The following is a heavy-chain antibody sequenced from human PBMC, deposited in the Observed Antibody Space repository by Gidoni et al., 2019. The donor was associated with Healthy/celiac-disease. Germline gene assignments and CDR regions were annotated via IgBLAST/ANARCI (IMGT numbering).Heavy chain of an antibody. CDR3: AKSGGQWLAWNCFDP. V-gene: IGHV3-23*01. CDR1: GFTFSRYA. CDR2: ISGSGGST. J-gene: IGHJ5*02. Sequence: EVQLLESGGGLVQPGGSLRLSCAASGFTFSRYAMSWVRQAPGKGLAWVSAISGSGGSTYYADSVKGRFTISRDNSKNTLYLQMNSLRAEDTAVYYCAKSGGQWLAWNCFDPWGQGTLVTVSS. D-gene: IGHD6-19*01.